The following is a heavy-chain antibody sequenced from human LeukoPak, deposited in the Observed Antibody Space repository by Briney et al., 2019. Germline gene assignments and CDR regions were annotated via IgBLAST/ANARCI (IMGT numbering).Heavy chain of an antibody. CDR3: ARGPWASGTQITSLDL. V-gene: IGHV3-30*02. Sequence: GGSLRLSCAASGFTFSSYGMHWVRQAPGKGLEWVAFIRYDGSNKYYADSVKGRFTISRDNSKNTLYLQMNSLRAEDTAVYYCARGPWASGTQITSLDLWGRGTLVTVSS. CDR1: GFTFSSYG. D-gene: IGHD3-10*01. CDR2: IRYDGSNK. J-gene: IGHJ2*01.